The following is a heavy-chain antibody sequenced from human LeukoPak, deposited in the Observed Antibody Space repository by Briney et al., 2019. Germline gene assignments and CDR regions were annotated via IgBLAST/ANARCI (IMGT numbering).Heavy chain of an antibody. J-gene: IGHJ6*02. Sequence: GGSLRLSCAASGLTLSNVWMNWVRQAPGKGLEWVGHIKSKTDGGTTDYAATVKGRFTISRDDSKNTLYVQMNSLKIEDTAIYYCTSPSMDIVATRRLDVSGQGTTVTVSS. CDR3: TSPSMDIVATRRLDV. V-gene: IGHV3-15*07. D-gene: IGHD5-12*01. CDR1: GLTLSNVW. CDR2: IKSKTDGGTT.